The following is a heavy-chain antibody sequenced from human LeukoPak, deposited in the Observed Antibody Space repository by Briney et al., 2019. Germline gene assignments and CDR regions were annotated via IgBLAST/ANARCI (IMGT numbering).Heavy chain of an antibody. Sequence: LETLSLTCAVYGGSFSGYYWSWIRQPPGKGLEWIGEINHSGSTNYNPSLKSRVTISVDTSKNQFSLKLTSVNAADTAVYYCARTGDTATHFDYWGQGTLVTVSS. V-gene: IGHV4-34*01. CDR2: INHSGST. D-gene: IGHD5-18*01. CDR1: GGSFSGYY. CDR3: ARTGDTATHFDY. J-gene: IGHJ4*02.